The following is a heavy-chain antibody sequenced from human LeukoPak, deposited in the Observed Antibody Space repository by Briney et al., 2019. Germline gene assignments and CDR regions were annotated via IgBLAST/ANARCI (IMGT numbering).Heavy chain of an antibody. Sequence: AGGSLRLSCAASGVTFSSYGMHWVRQAPGKGLEWVAVISYDGSNKYYADSVKGRFTISRDNSKNTLYLQMNSLRAEDTAVYYCARGTMSHPWGQGTLVTVSS. J-gene: IGHJ5*02. CDR1: GVTFSSYG. CDR3: ARGTMSHP. D-gene: IGHD3-10*02. V-gene: IGHV3-30*03. CDR2: ISYDGSNK.